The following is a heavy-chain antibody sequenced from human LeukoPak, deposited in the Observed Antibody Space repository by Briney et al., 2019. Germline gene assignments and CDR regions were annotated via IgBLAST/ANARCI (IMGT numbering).Heavy chain of an antibody. V-gene: IGHV3-48*03. Sequence: PGGPLRLSCAASGFGFGQYEMNWVRQAPGKGLEWIAYISVRAGTIYYGDSAEGRFTISRDDAKNSLYLQMNGLRVEDTAIYYCAKDFPHYYEVPHGMDVWGQGTTVTV. J-gene: IGHJ6*02. CDR3: AKDFPHYYEVPHGMDV. D-gene: IGHD3-22*01. CDR1: GFGFGQYE. CDR2: ISVRAGTI.